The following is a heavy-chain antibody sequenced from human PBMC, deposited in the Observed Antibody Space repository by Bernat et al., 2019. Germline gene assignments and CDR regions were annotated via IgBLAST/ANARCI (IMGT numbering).Heavy chain of an antibody. CDR2: ISYDVSNK. CDR1: GFTFSSYA. V-gene: IGHV3-30-3*01. D-gene: IGHD3-22*01. CDR3: ARSVSCCYYATTEFDY. J-gene: IGHJ4*02. Sequence: VQLVESGGGVVQPGRSLRLSCAASGFTFSSYAMLWVRQAPGKGLEWVAVISYDVSNKYYADSVKGRFTISRDNSKNTLYLPMNSLRAEDTAVYYCARSVSCCYYATTEFDYWGQGTLVTVSS.